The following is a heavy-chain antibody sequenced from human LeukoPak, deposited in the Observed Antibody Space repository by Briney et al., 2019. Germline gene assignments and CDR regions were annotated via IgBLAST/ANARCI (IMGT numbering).Heavy chain of an antibody. J-gene: IGHJ4*02. CDR3: AQKGGTDY. Sequence: GGSLRLSCAASGFTFSRFGMNWVRQAPGKGLEWVSYISSTGSPICYADSVKGRFTISRDNAKNSLYLQMNSLRDDDTAVYYCAQKGGTDYWGQGTLVTVSS. CDR2: ISSTGSPI. D-gene: IGHD2-15*01. CDR1: GFTFSRFG. V-gene: IGHV3-48*02.